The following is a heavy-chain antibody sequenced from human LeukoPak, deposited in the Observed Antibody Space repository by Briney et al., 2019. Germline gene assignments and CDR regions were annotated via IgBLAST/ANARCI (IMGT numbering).Heavy chain of an antibody. V-gene: IGHV2-70*11. CDR1: GFSLTTSGMC. CDR3: ARLYSSSSGLFDS. D-gene: IGHD6-6*01. CDR2: IDWDDAK. J-gene: IGHJ4*02. Sequence: GPGRVNPTQTLTLTCTFSGFSLTTSGMCVVWIRQPPGKALEWLARIDWDDAKDYSTFLKTRLTISKDTSKNQVVLTMTNMDPVDTATYYRARLYSSSSGLFDSWGQGTLVTVSS.